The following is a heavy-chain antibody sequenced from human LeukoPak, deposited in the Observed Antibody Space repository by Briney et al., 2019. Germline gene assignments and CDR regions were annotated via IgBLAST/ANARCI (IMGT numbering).Heavy chain of an antibody. J-gene: IGHJ3*02. D-gene: IGHD1-1*01. CDR1: GGSVSKYY. Sequence: SETLSLTCTVSGGSVSKYYWSWIRQSPGKGLEWIGYIYYTETSYNPSLKSQVTISADTSKNQFSLKLYSVTAADTAVYYCARVTERPTYAFAIWGQATMVTVSS. V-gene: IGHV4-59*02. CDR3: ARVTERPTYAFAI. CDR2: IYYTET.